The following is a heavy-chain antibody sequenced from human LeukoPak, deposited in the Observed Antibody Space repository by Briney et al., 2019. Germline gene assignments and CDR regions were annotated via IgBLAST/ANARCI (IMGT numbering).Heavy chain of an antibody. CDR2: ISPTGGT. CDR1: GGSISTYY. D-gene: IGHD3-10*01. CDR3: ARRSVTRWYYSD. V-gene: IGHV4-4*09. J-gene: IGHJ4*02. Sequence: SETLSLTCSVSGGSISTYYWSWIRQPPGKGLEWIGCISPTGGTNYSPSLTGRVTVSVDTSKNLFSLILDPVTAADTAVYFCARRSVTRWYYSDWGQGTLVTVSS.